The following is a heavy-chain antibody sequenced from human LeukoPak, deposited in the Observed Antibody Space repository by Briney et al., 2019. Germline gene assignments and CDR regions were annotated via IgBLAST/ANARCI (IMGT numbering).Heavy chain of an antibody. J-gene: IGHJ4*02. CDR2: ISYDGSNK. V-gene: IGHV3-30*19. CDR3: ARVYGSGLDY. Sequence: GGSLRLSCAASGFTFSSYGMHWVRQAPGKGLEWVAVISYDGSNKYYADSVKGRFTISRDNSKNTLYLQMNSLRAEDTAVYYCARVYGSGLDYWGQGTLATVSS. CDR1: GFTFSSYG. D-gene: IGHD3-10*01.